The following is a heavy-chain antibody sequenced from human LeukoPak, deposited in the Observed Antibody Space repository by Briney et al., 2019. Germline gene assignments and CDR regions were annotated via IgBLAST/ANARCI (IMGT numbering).Heavy chain of an antibody. CDR3: ARGPDYYDSSGPFDY. V-gene: IGHV3-7*01. J-gene: IGHJ4*02. CDR1: GFTFSSYW. CDR2: IKQDGSEK. D-gene: IGHD3-22*01. Sequence: QPGGSLRLSCAASGFTFSSYWMSWVRQAPGKGLEWVANIKQDGSEKYYVDSVKGRFTISRDNAKNSLYLQMNSLRAEDTAVYYCARGPDYYDSSGPFDYWGQGTLVTVSS.